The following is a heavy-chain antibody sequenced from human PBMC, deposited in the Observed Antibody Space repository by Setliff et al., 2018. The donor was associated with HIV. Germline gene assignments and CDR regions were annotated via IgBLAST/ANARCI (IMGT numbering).Heavy chain of an antibody. Sequence: RASVKVSCKASGYTFTTYPMHWVRQAPGQRLAWMGWINGGNGITKYSQTFQGRVTITRDTSASTAYMELSRLTSEDTAVYYCARGISSGWADFFDYWGQGTLVTVSS. V-gene: IGHV1-3*01. CDR1: GYTFTTYP. D-gene: IGHD6-19*01. CDR3: ARGISSGWADFFDY. CDR2: INGGNGIT. J-gene: IGHJ4*02.